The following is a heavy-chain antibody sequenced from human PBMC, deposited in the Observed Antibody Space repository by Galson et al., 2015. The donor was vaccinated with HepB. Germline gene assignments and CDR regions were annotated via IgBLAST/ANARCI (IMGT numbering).Heavy chain of an antibody. Sequence: SVKVSCKASGYTFTSYAMHWVRQAPGQRLEWMGWISAGNGNTKYSQKFQGRVTITRDTSASTAYMELSSLRSEDTAVYYCASRRGSGWCFDYWGQGTLVTVSS. J-gene: IGHJ4*02. V-gene: IGHV1-3*01. D-gene: IGHD6-19*01. CDR1: GYTFTSYA. CDR2: ISAGNGNT. CDR3: ASRRGSGWCFDY.